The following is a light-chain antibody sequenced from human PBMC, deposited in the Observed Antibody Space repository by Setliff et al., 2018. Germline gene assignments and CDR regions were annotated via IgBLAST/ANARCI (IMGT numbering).Light chain of an antibody. V-gene: IGLV2-8*01. CDR3: SSYAGSNNFV. CDR1: SSDVGGYNY. J-gene: IGLJ1*01. Sequence: QSALTQPPSASGSPGQSVTISCTGTSSDVGGYNYVSWYQQHPGKAPKLMIYEVSKRPPGVPDRFSGSKSGNTASLTVSGLQAEDEADYYCSSYAGSNNFVFGTGTKATVL. CDR2: EVS.